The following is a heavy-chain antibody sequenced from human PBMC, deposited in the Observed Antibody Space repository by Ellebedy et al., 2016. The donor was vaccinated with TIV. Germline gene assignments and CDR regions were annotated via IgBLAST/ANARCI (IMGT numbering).Heavy chain of an antibody. V-gene: IGHV3-53*01. D-gene: IGHD1-20*01. J-gene: IGHJ3*02. CDR1: GFTVSYTY. Sequence: GGSLRLSCAASGFTVSYTYMSWVRQAPGKGLEWVSVIHTGGDTYYADSVKGRFTTSRDSSKNTLCLQMNSLRAEDTAVYYCARRISGTYGDDALDIWGQGTMVTVSS. CDR2: IHTGGDT. CDR3: ARRISGTYGDDALDI.